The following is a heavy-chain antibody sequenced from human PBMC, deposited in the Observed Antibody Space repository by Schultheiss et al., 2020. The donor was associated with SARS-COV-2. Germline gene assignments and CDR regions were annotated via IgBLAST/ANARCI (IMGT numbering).Heavy chain of an antibody. CDR3: ARDLTVAGRT. CDR1: GGSFSGYY. CDR2: INHSGST. J-gene: IGHJ5*02. D-gene: IGHD6-19*01. V-gene: IGHV4-34*01. Sequence: SQTLSLTCAVYGGSFSGYYWSWIRQPPGKGLEWIGEINHSGSTNYNPSLKSRVTISVDTSKNQFSLKLSSVTAADTAVYYCARDLTVAGRTWGQGTLVTVSS.